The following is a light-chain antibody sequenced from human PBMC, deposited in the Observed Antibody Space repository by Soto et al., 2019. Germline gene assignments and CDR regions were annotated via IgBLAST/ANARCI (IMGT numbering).Light chain of an antibody. CDR2: GAS. CDR1: QSVSNNY. Sequence: EIVLTQSPGTLSLSPGERATLSCRASQSVSNNYLAWYQQKPGQAPRLLIYGASNRATGTPDRFSGSGSGTDFTLTISRLEPEDFAVYYCQHYGSSPATFGQGTNLEIK. J-gene: IGKJ2*01. CDR3: QHYGSSPAT. V-gene: IGKV3-20*01.